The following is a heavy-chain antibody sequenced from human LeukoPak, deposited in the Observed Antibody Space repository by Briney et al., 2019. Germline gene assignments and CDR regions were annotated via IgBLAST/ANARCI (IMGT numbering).Heavy chain of an antibody. V-gene: IGHV1-18*01. D-gene: IGHD1-26*01. CDR2: ISAYNGNT. Sequence: GASVKVSCKASGYTFTSYGISWVRQAPGQGLEWMGWISAYNGNTNCAQKLQGRVTMTTDTSTSTAYMELRSLRSDDTAVYYCAREASPGWDSGSYPWFDPWGQGTLVTVSS. J-gene: IGHJ5*02. CDR1: GYTFTSYG. CDR3: AREASPGWDSGSYPWFDP.